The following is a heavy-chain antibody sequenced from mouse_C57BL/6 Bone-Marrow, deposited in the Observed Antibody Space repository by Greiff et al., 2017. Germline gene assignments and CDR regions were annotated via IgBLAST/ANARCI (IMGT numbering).Heavy chain of an antibody. Sequence: QVQLKQPGAELVMPGASVKLSCKASGYTFTSYWMHWVKQRPGQGLEWIGEIDPSDSYTNYNQKFKGKSTLTVDKSSSTAYMQSSSLSSEDSAVYYDAKGENYGYVQAWFSYWCQGTLVTVSA. CDR3: AKGENYGYVQAWFSY. J-gene: IGHJ3*01. CDR2: IDPSDSYT. CDR1: GYTFTSYW. V-gene: IGHV1-69*01. D-gene: IGHD2-2*01.